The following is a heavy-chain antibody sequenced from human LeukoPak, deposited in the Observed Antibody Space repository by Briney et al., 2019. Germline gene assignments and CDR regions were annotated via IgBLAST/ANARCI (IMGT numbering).Heavy chain of an antibody. V-gene: IGHV7-4-1*02. Sequence: ASVKVSCKASGYTFTSYAMNWVRQAPGQGLEWMGWINTNTGNPTYAQGFTGRFVFSLDTSVSTAYLQISSLKAEDTAVYYCARDRYYDFWSGYSDYYYGMDVWGQGTTVTVSS. CDR1: GYTFTSYA. J-gene: IGHJ6*02. CDR3: ARDRYYDFWSGYSDYYYGMDV. CDR2: INTNTGNP. D-gene: IGHD3-3*01.